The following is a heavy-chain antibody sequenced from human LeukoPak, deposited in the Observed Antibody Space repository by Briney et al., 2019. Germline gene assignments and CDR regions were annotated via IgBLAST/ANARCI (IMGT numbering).Heavy chain of an antibody. Sequence: GGSLRLSCAASGLTFSSYSMNWVRQAPGKGLEWVSSISSSSSYIYYADSVKGRFTISRDNAKNSLYLQMNSLRAEDTAVYYCARLYYYDSSGSDAFDIWGQGTMVTVSS. CDR1: GLTFSSYS. J-gene: IGHJ3*02. V-gene: IGHV3-21*01. D-gene: IGHD3-22*01. CDR2: ISSSSSYI. CDR3: ARLYYYDSSGSDAFDI.